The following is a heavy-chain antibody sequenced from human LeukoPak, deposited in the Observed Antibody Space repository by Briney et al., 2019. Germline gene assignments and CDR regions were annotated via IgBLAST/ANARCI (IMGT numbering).Heavy chain of an antibody. Sequence: SETLSLTCTVSGGSISSYYWSWIRQPPGKGLEWIGYIYYSGSTNYNPSLKSRVTISVDTSKNQFSLKLSSVTAADTAVYYCARVPDSSGYYPQYYFDYWGQGTLVTVSS. CDR1: GGSISSYY. CDR2: IYYSGST. V-gene: IGHV4-59*01. D-gene: IGHD3-22*01. CDR3: ARVPDSSGYYPQYYFDY. J-gene: IGHJ4*02.